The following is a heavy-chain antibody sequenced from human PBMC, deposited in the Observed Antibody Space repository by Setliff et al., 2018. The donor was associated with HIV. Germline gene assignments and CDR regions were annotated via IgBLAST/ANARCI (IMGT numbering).Heavy chain of an antibody. CDR3: ARAPTHYFGNNKSSWPDAFDI. D-gene: IGHD3-10*01. V-gene: IGHV4-59*02. J-gene: IGHJ3*02. CDR2: IYYSGST. Sequence: SETLSLTCNVSSGSVNNYWWTWIRQPPGKGLEWIGYIYYSGSTSCNPSLKSRVTISGDTSKNQFFLNLTSVTAADTAVYYCARAPTHYFGNNKSSWPDAFDIWGLGTMVTVSS. CDR1: SGSVNNYW.